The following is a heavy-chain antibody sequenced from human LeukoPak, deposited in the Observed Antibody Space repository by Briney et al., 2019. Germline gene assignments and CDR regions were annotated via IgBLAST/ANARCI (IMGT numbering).Heavy chain of an antibody. CDR3: ARLKIGGVAATYYFDY. J-gene: IGHJ4*02. CDR1: GGSINSYY. Sequence: SETLSLTCTVSGGSINSYYWSWIRQPPGKGLEWIGCISYSGSTNYNPSLKSRVTISVDTSKNQFSLKLSSVTAADTAVYYCARLKIGGVAATYYFDYWGQGTLVTVSS. CDR2: ISYSGST. V-gene: IGHV4-59*08. D-gene: IGHD2-15*01.